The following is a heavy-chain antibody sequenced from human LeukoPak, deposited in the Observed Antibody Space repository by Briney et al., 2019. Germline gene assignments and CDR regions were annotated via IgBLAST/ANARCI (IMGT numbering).Heavy chain of an antibody. Sequence: PGGSPRLSCAASGFTFSSYSMNWVRQAPGKGLEWVSSISSSSSYIYYADSVKGRFTISRDNAKNSLYLQMNSLRAEDTAVYYCARDFRHYYDKVDYWGQGTLVTVSS. CDR1: GFTFSSYS. V-gene: IGHV3-21*01. CDR2: ISSSSSYI. J-gene: IGHJ4*02. D-gene: IGHD3-22*01. CDR3: ARDFRHYYDKVDY.